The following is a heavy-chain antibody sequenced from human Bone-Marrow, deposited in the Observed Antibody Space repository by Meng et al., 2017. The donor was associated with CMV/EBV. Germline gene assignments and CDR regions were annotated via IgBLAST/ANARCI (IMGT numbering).Heavy chain of an antibody. D-gene: IGHD1-26*01. Sequence: GESLKISCAASGFTFSSYSMNWVRQAPGKGLEWVSSISSSSSYIYYADSVKGRFTISRDNAKNSLYLQMNSLRAEDTAVYYCAKFGWGSGSYLVEATPYWGQGTRVTGSS. J-gene: IGHJ4*02. V-gene: IGHV3-21*01. CDR2: ISSSSSYI. CDR3: AKFGWGSGSYLVEATPY. CDR1: GFTFSSYS.